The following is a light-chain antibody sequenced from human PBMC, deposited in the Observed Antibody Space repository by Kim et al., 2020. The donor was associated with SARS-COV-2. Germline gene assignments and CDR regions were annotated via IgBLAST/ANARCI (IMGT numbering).Light chain of an antibody. CDR3: QQRSNWPLA. CDR2: DAS. J-gene: IGKJ5*01. CDR1: QSISTY. V-gene: IGKV3-11*01. Sequence: LSPGERATLSCRASQSISTYLAWYQHKPGQAPRLLIYDASNRATGIPARFSGSGSGTDFILTISSLEPEDFAVYYCQQRSNWPLAFGQGTRLEIK.